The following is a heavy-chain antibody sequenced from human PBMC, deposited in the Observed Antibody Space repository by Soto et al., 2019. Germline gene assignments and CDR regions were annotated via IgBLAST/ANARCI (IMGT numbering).Heavy chain of an antibody. CDR3: AKDRDDIEMVDAFGI. Sequence: EVQLLESGGGLVQPGGSLRLSCAASGFAFSGYAMTWVRQAPGQGLDWVSAISGSGDITYYADSAKGRFTISRDNSKNTLYLQLNSLRAEDTAIYYCAKDRDDIEMVDAFGIWGQGTMVTVSS. J-gene: IGHJ3*02. CDR1: GFAFSGYA. D-gene: IGHD3-9*01. CDR2: ISGSGDIT. V-gene: IGHV3-23*01.